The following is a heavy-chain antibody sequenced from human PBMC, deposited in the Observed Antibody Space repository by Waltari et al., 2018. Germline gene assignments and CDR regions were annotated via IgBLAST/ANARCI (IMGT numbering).Heavy chain of an antibody. J-gene: IGHJ5*02. CDR3: ARDLRQWLVPRYNWFDP. CDR1: GGTFSSYA. Sequence: QVQLVQSGAEVKKPGSSVKVSCKAPGGTFSSYAISWVRQAPGQGLEWMGGIIPIFGTANYAQKFQGRVTIPADESTSTAYMELSSLRSEDTAVYYCARDLRQWLVPRYNWFDPWGQGTLVTVSS. CDR2: IIPIFGTA. V-gene: IGHV1-69*13. D-gene: IGHD6-19*01.